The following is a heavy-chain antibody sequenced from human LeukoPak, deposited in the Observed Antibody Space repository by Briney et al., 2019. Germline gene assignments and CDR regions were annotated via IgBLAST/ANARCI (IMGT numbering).Heavy chain of an antibody. CDR2: IYYSGST. Sequence: SETLSLTCTVSGDSINSNNYSWSWIRQPPGKGLEWIGYIYYSGSTYYNPSLKSRVTISVDRSKNQFSLKLSSVTAADTAVYYCARGVQYVVSQHGNWFDPWGQGTLVTVSS. V-gene: IGHV4-30-2*01. CDR3: ARGVQYVVSQHGNWFDP. CDR1: GDSINSNNYS. J-gene: IGHJ5*02. D-gene: IGHD1-1*01.